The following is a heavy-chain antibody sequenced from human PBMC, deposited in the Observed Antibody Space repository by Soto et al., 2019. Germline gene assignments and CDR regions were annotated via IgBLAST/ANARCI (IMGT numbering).Heavy chain of an antibody. Sequence: EVQLLESGGGLVQPGGSLRLPCAASGFTFSNYAMSWVRQAPGKGLEWVSGISGSGGSTYYTDSVKGRFTISRDNSKNTLYLQMNSLRAEDTAVYYCAKAMTSSWTLSSWRQGTLVTVSS. CDR1: GFTFSNYA. CDR3: AKAMTSSWTLSS. D-gene: IGHD6-13*01. V-gene: IGHV3-23*01. J-gene: IGHJ5*02. CDR2: ISGSGGST.